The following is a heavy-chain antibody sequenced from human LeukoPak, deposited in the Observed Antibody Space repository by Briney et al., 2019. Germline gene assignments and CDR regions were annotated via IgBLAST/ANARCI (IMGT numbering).Heavy chain of an antibody. D-gene: IGHD3-22*01. CDR3: ARGTGDSCKD. CDR2: TYYRSRWRN. V-gene: IGHV6-1*01. Sequence: SQTLSLTCAISGDSVFSNSASWNWIRQSPSRGLEWLGRTYYRSRWRNDYAVSVKSRITISPDTSKNQFSLQLNSVTPEDTAVYYCARGTGDSCKDWGLGTLVTVSS. CDR1: GDSVFSNSAS. J-gene: IGHJ4*02.